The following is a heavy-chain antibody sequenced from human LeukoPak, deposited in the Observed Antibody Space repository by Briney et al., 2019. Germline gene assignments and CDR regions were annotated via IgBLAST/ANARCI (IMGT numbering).Heavy chain of an antibody. V-gene: IGHV4-59*08. J-gene: IGHJ4*02. CDR3: ARLHRGSWYFGY. Sequence: SETLSLTCTVSGGSISSYYWSWIRQPPRKGLEWIGYIFYSGSTNQNPSLKSRVTISVDTSKNQSSLKLSSVTAADTAVYYCARLHRGSWYFGYWGQGTLVTVSS. CDR2: IFYSGST. CDR1: GGSISSYY. D-gene: IGHD6-13*01.